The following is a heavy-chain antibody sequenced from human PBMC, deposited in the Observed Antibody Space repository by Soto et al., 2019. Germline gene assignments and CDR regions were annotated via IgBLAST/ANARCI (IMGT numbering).Heavy chain of an antibody. CDR2: IWYDGSNK. Sequence: VQLVESGGGVVQPGRSLRLSCAASGFTFSSYGMHWVRQAPGKGLEWVAVIWYDGSNKYYADSVKGRFTISRDNSKNTLYLQMNSLRAEDTAVYYCARLPIAVAGRYYYYGMDVWGQGTTVTVSS. J-gene: IGHJ6*02. D-gene: IGHD6-19*01. CDR3: ARLPIAVAGRYYYYGMDV. CDR1: GFTFSSYG. V-gene: IGHV3-33*01.